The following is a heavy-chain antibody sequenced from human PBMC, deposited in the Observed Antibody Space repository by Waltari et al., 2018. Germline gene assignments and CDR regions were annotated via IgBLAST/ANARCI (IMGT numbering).Heavy chain of an antibody. CDR3: AREGPEGLDF. CDR2: INPNSGAS. Sequence: QVQLVQSGAELKKPGASMKVSCKASGYIFTGFYMHWVRKAPGQGLDWIGRINPNSGASNSTQKYQGRVTMNRDTSISTAYMELTILRSDDTAVYYCAREGPEGLDFGGQGTLVTVSS. CDR1: GYIFTGFY. J-gene: IGHJ4*02. V-gene: IGHV1-2*06.